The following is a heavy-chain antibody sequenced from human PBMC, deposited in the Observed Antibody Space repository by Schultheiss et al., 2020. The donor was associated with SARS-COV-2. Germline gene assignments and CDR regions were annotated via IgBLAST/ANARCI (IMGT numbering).Heavy chain of an antibody. V-gene: IGHV3-23*01. D-gene: IGHD1-26*01. CDR1: GFTFSSYG. J-gene: IGHJ6*02. CDR3: AKGVGATFALYYYGMDV. CDR2: ISGSGGST. Sequence: GGSLRLSCAASGFTFSSYGMHWVRQAPGKGLEWVSAISGSGGSTYYADSVKGRFTISRDNSKNTLYLQMNSLRAEDTAVYYCAKGVGATFALYYYGMDVWGQGTTVTVSS.